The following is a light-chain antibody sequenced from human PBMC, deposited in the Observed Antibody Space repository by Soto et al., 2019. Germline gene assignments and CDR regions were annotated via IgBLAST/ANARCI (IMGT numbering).Light chain of an antibody. Sequence: DFVITQSPISLPVTPGDPASTSCRARQRLLLRNGYKYLDWYLQKPEQSQQLLIYLGFYRASGVPDSFSGSGSGTDFTQTIGRVEADDVGAYYWMEAQQTPYTFSQGTKLEIK. J-gene: IGKJ2*01. V-gene: IGKV2-28*01. CDR1: QRLLLRNGYKY. CDR2: LGF. CDR3: MEAQQTPYT.